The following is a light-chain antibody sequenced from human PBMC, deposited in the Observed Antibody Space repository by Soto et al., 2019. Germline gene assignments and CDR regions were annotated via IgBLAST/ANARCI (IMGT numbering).Light chain of an antibody. CDR2: EVS. Sequence: QSALTQPASVSGSPGLSISISCTGTSSDVGGYVSWYQHHPGKAPKLMIYEVSNRPSGVSNRFSGSKSGNTASLTISGLQAEDEADYYCSSYTSTNTWVFGGGTQLTVL. CDR3: SSYTSTNTWV. CDR1: SSDVGGY. J-gene: IGLJ3*02. V-gene: IGLV2-14*01.